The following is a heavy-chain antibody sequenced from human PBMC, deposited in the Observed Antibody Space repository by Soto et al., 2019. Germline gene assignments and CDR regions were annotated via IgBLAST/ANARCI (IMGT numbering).Heavy chain of an antibody. J-gene: IGHJ6*03. D-gene: IGHD5-12*01. CDR2: TRNKANSYTT. V-gene: IGHV3-72*01. CDR1: GFTFSDHY. CDR3: ARSPPLCGGYDVYYYYYMDV. Sequence: EVQLAESGGGLVQPGGSLRLSCAASGFTFSDHYMDWVRQAPGKGLEWVGRTRNKANSYTTEYAASVKGRVTISRDDSKDSLYLQMNSLQTEDTAVYYCARSPPLCGGYDVYYYYYMDVWGKGTTVTVSS.